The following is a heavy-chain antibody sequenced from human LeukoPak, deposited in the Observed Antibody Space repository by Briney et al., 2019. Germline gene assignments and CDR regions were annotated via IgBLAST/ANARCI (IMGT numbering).Heavy chain of an antibody. Sequence: GGSLRLSCAASGFTFSSYEMNWVRQAPGKGLEWVSYISSSDSTIYYADSVKGRFTTSRDNAKNSLYLQMNSLRAEDTAVYYCARVLHKRNYDSSVYYGYWGQGTLVTVSS. V-gene: IGHV3-48*03. CDR3: ARVLHKRNYDSSVYYGY. CDR1: GFTFSSYE. CDR2: ISSSDSTI. D-gene: IGHD3-22*01. J-gene: IGHJ4*02.